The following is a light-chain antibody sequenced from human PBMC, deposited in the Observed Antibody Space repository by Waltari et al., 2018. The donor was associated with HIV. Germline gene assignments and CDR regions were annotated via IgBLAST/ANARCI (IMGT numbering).Light chain of an antibody. CDR1: ISNIGSND. CDR3: ATWDDSLNGPL. V-gene: IGLV1-44*01. Sequence: QSVLTQPPSASGTPGQRVTIPCSGIISNIGSNDVSWYQQFPGTAPKVLMSANNQRPSGVPDRFSASKSGTSASLAISGLHSEDEADYYCATWDDSLNGPLFGGGTKLTVL. CDR2: ANN. J-gene: IGLJ2*01.